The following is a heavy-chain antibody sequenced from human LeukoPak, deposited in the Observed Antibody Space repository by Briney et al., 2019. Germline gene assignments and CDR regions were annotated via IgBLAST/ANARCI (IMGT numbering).Heavy chain of an antibody. Sequence: SETLSLTCTVSGGSISSYYWSWIRQPAGKGLEWIGRIYTSGSTNYNPSLKSRVTMSVDTSKNQFSLKLSSVTAADTAVYYCARHSQWGVIPWTFDIWGQGTTVTVS. CDR2: IYTSGST. D-gene: IGHD3-16*02. CDR3: ARHSQWGVIPWTFDI. J-gene: IGHJ3*02. V-gene: IGHV4-4*07. CDR1: GGSISSYY.